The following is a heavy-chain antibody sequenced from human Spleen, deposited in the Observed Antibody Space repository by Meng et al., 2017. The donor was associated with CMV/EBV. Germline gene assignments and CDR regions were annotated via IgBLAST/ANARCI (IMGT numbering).Heavy chain of an antibody. CDR3: ASSYSSSYYYYYGMDV. CDR1: GTFSSYA. D-gene: IGHD6-6*01. J-gene: IGHJ6*02. V-gene: IGHV1-69*10. Sequence: GTFSSYAISWVRQAPGQGLEWMGGIIPILGIANYAQKLQGRVTITADKSTSTAYMELSSLRSEDTAVYYCASSYSSSYYYYYGMDVWGQGTTVTVSS. CDR2: IIPILGIA.